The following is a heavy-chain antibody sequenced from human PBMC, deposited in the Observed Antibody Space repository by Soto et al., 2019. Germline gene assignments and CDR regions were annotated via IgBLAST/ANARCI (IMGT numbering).Heavy chain of an antibody. CDR3: ARDDYYGPGSYLYWYFDL. D-gene: IGHD3-10*01. Sequence: EVQLVESGGGLVQPGGSLRLSCAASGFTFSSYAMHWVRQAPGKGLEYVSAISSNGGSTYYANSVKGRFTISRDNSKNTLYLQMGSLRAEDMAVYYCARDDYYGPGSYLYWYFDLWGRGTLVTVSS. CDR1: GFTFSSYA. CDR2: ISSNGGST. V-gene: IGHV3-64*01. J-gene: IGHJ2*01.